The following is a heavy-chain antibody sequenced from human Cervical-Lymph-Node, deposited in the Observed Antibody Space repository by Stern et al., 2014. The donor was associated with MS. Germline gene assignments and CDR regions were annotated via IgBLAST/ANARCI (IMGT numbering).Heavy chain of an antibody. Sequence: QVQLVESGPEVKKPGASVMVSCKTSGYTFTNYYIHWVRQAPGQGLEWMGIINPNGSVTASAQKFQGRLTMTRDTSTTTVYMRLIPLTSEDTAIYSCTRAVGGVGREWGQGPLVFVSS. CDR1: GYTFTNYY. J-gene: IGHJ4*02. CDR3: TRAVGGVGRE. D-gene: IGHD3-16*01. V-gene: IGHV1-46*01. CDR2: INPNGSVT.